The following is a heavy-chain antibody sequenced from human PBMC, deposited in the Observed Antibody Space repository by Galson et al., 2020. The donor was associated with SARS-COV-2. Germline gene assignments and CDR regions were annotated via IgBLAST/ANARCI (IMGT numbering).Heavy chain of an antibody. J-gene: IGHJ4*02. D-gene: IGHD2-15*01. CDR2: IYPGDSDT. Sequence: GESLKISCKTSGYNFSKSWIAWVRQMPGKGLEWMGIIYPGDSDTRYNSSFQGQVTISADKSISTAYLQWNSLKASDSAMYYCAKQSLGYCSGGNCYSDYWGQGTLVTVSS. V-gene: IGHV5-51*01. CDR3: AKQSLGYCSGGNCYSDY. CDR1: GYNFSKSW.